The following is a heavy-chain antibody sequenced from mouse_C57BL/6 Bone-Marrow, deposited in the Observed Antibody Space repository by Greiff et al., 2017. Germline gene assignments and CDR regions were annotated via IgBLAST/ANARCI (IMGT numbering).Heavy chain of an antibody. Sequence: QVQLKQPGAELVKPGASVKLSCKASGYTFTSYWMHWVKQRPGQGLEWIGMIHPNSGSTNYNEKFKSKATLTVDKSSSTAYMQLSSLTSEDSAVDYCARWNYYGSSYVDAMDYWGQGTSVTVSS. J-gene: IGHJ4*01. D-gene: IGHD1-1*01. CDR3: ARWNYYGSSYVDAMDY. V-gene: IGHV1-64*01. CDR2: IHPNSGST. CDR1: GYTFTSYW.